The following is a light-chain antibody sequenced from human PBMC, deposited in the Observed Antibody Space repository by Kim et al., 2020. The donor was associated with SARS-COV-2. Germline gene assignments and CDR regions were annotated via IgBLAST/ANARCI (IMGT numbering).Light chain of an antibody. J-gene: IGKJ4*01. CDR2: RAC. V-gene: IGKV3-20*01. CDR3: QHYVSPPFT. Sequence: EIVLTQSPGMLSLSPGERVTLSCRASQTVSNSYLAWYQQKPGQAPRLLIYRACSRATGIPDRFTGSGSGTDFTLTISRLEPEDFAVYYCQHYVSPPFTFGGGTKVDIK. CDR1: QTVSNSY.